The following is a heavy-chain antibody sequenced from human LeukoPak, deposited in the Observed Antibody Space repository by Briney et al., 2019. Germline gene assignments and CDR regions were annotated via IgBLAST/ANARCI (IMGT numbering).Heavy chain of an antibody. V-gene: IGHV3-21*01. D-gene: IGHD3-22*01. Sequence: GGSLRLSCAASGFTFSSYSMNWVRQAPGKGLEWVSSISSSSSYIYYADSVKGRFTICRDNAKNSLYLQMNSLRAEDTAVYYCARDHGTTRYYYDSSGQMRGYWGQGTLVTVSS. CDR1: GFTFSSYS. CDR3: ARDHGTTRYYYDSSGQMRGY. J-gene: IGHJ4*02. CDR2: ISSSSSYI.